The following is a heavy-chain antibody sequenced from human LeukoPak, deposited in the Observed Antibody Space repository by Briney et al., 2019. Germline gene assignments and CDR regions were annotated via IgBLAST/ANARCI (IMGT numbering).Heavy chain of an antibody. CDR2: IKLDGSEK. J-gene: IGHJ1*01. CDR1: GFIFSRYW. V-gene: IGHV3-7*01. Sequence: GGSLRLSCAVSGFIFSRYWMSWVRQAPGKGLEWVANIKLDGSEKYYVDSVKGRFTISRDNAKNSLYLQMNSLRAEDTAVYYCARDHGDSSSWYPIAAEYFQHWGQGTLVTVSS. CDR3: ARDHGDSSSWYPIAAEYFQH. D-gene: IGHD6-13*01.